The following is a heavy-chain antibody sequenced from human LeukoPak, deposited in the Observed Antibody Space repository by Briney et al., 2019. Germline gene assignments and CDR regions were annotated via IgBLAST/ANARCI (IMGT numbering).Heavy chain of an antibody. D-gene: IGHD3-22*01. V-gene: IGHV4-39*07. CDR2: IYYSGSI. J-gene: IGHJ3*02. CDR3: AREYYYDSSGYYSNDAFDI. CDR1: GGSISSSSYY. Sequence: SVTLSLTCTVSGGSISSSSYYWGWIRQPPGKGLECIGSIYYSGSIYYNPSLKSRDPISVDTSKNQFSVKLNSVTAADTAVYYCAREYYYDSSGYYSNDAFDIWGQGTMVTVSS.